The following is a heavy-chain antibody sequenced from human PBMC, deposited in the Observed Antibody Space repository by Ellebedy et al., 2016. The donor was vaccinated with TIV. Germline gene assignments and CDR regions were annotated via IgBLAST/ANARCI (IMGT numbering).Heavy chain of an antibody. CDR3: ARSRGGDYIWGSYRKLNWFDP. CDR2: IYPGDSDT. J-gene: IGHJ5*02. CDR1: GYSFTSYW. V-gene: IGHV5-51*01. D-gene: IGHD3-16*02. Sequence: GESLKISXKGSGYSFTSYWIGWVRQMPGKGLEWMGIIYPGDSDTRYSPSFQGQVTISADKSISTAYLQWSSLKASDTAMYYCARSRGGDYIWGSYRKLNWFDPWGQGTLVTVSS.